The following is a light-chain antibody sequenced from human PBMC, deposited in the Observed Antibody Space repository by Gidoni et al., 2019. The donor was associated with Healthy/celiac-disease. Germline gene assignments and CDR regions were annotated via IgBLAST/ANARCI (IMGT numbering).Light chain of an antibody. V-gene: IGKV1-39*01. CDR1: QSISSY. CDR2: AAS. Sequence: DIQMTQPPSSLSAPVGDRVTITCRASQSISSYLNWYQQKLGKAPKLLIYAASSFQSGVPSRFIGSRSGTDCTLTIRSLQVADFAAYYCQQSYSTLRTFGQGTRLEIK. CDR3: QQSYSTLRT. J-gene: IGKJ5*01.